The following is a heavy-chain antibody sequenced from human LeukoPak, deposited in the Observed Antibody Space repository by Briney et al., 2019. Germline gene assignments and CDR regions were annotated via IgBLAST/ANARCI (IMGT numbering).Heavy chain of an antibody. CDR1: GFTFSSYS. CDR2: ISGSSSYV. V-gene: IGHV3-21*01. Sequence: GGSLRLSCAASGFTFSSYSMNWVRQAPGKGLEWVSSISGSSSYVKYADSVKGRFTISRDNAKNSLYLQMNSLRADATAMYYCARVGIGAARHGYDYWGQGTLVTVSS. CDR3: ARVGIGAARHGYDY. J-gene: IGHJ4*02. D-gene: IGHD2-15*01.